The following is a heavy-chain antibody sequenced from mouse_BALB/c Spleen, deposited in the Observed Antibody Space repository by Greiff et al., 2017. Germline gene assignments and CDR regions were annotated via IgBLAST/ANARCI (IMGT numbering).Heavy chain of an antibody. CDR1: GYSITSDYA. D-gene: IGHD1-1*01. J-gene: IGHJ1*01. CDR2: ISYSGST. V-gene: IGHV3-2*02. CDR3: ARSYYGYWYFDV. Sequence: EVMLVESGPGLVKPSQSLSLTCTVTGYSITSDYAWNWIRQFPGNKLEWMGYISYSGSTSYNPSLKSRISITRDTSKNQFFLQLNSVTTEDTATYYCARSYYGYWYFDVWGAGTTVTVSS.